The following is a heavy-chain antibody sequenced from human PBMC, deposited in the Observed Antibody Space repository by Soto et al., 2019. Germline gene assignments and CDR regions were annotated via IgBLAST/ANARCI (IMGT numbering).Heavy chain of an antibody. CDR3: ARVNYDYVWGSYRPYGMDV. V-gene: IGHV4-30-2*01. CDR1: GGSISSGGYS. Sequence: QLQLQESGSGLVKPSQTLSLTCAVSGGSISSGGYSWSWIRQPPGKGLEWIGYIYHSGSTYYNPSLKSSVTISVDRSRNQFSLKLSSVTAADTAVYYCARVNYDYVWGSYRPYGMDVWGQGTTVTVSS. J-gene: IGHJ6*02. D-gene: IGHD3-16*02. CDR2: IYHSGST.